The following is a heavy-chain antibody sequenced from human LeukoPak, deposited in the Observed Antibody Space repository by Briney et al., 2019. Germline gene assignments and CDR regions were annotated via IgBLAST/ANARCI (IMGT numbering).Heavy chain of an antibody. CDR1: GFTFSSNV. J-gene: IGHJ4*02. D-gene: IGHD3-9*01. V-gene: IGHV3-23*01. Sequence: PTGGSLRLSCAASGFTFSSNVMSWVRRAPGKGLGWVSSITGMGGSIYYADSVKGRFTSSRDNSNNTLYLQMSSLRSEDTAVYCCARGGYFDWLLPRYGFSTVDYWGQGTLVTVSS. CDR3: ARGGYFDWLLPRYGFSTVDY. CDR2: ITGMGGSI.